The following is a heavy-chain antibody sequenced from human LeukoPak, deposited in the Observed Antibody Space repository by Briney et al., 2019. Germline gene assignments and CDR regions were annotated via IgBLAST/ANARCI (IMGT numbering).Heavy chain of an antibody. CDR3: ARGNSSSLDY. CDR2: INPSGGST. Sequence: ASVKVSCKESGYTFTSYYMHWVRQAPGQGVEWMGIINPSGGSTIYAQKFQGRVTMTRDTSTSTVYMELSSLRAEDTAVYYCARGNSSSLDYWGQGTLVTVSS. CDR1: GYTFTSYY. J-gene: IGHJ4*02. V-gene: IGHV1-46*03. D-gene: IGHD6-13*01.